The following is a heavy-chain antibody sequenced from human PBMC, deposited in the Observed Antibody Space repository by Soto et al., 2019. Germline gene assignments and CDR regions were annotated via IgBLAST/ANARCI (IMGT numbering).Heavy chain of an antibody. CDR2: ISSSSSYI. Sequence: PGGSLRLSCAASGFTFSSYSMNWVRQAPGKGLEWVSSISSSSSYIYYADSVKGRFTISRDNAKNSLYLQMNSLRAEDTAVYYCARVGCSSTSCYPLYYMDVWGKGTTVTVS. D-gene: IGHD2-2*01. J-gene: IGHJ6*03. CDR1: GFTFSSYS. V-gene: IGHV3-21*01. CDR3: ARVGCSSTSCYPLYYMDV.